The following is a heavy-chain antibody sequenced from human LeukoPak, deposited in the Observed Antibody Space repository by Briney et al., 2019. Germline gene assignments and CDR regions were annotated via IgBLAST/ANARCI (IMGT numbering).Heavy chain of an antibody. D-gene: IGHD6-19*01. CDR3: ARGLRVAVAGYYFDS. V-gene: IGHV4-4*07. Sequence: ETLSLTCTISGGSIGPFFWTWIRQSAGKGLECVGRVSASWKSYYNPSLKSRLTLSLDESKNQFSLRLDSVTAADTAVYYCARGLRVAVAGYYFDSWGQGILVTVPS. J-gene: IGHJ4*02. CDR2: VSASWKS. CDR1: GGSIGPFF.